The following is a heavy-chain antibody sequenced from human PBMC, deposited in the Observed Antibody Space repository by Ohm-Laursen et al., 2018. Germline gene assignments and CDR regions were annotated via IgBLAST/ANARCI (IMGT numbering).Heavy chain of an antibody. CDR2: IFHNGNA. J-gene: IGHJ5*02. CDR1: GGPISGYY. V-gene: IGHV4-59*01. Sequence: TLSLTCTVSGGPISGYYWSWIRQPPGRGLEWIAYIFHNGNAVYNPSLKNRVTISVDTSRNQFSLKLSSVTASDTAVYYCARQVPAATRGRFDNWGQGTLVTVSS. CDR3: ARQVPAATRGRFDN. D-gene: IGHD2-2*01.